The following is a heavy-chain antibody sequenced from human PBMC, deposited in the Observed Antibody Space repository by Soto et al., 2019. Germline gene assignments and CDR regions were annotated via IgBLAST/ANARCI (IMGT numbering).Heavy chain of an antibody. D-gene: IGHD4-17*01. CDR3: GTCFTVPVDFLVY. Sequence: PSETLSLTCTVSNGSLSRNYWSWIRQSPGKGLEWIGCLYYSGSTNYNTSLKRRFTMSVDTSKNLFTLMLCSVTAADTGVSFCGTCFTVPVDFLVYWGQGTPVTFSS. J-gene: IGHJ4*02. CDR2: LYYSGST. CDR1: NGSLSRNY. V-gene: IGHV4-59*08.